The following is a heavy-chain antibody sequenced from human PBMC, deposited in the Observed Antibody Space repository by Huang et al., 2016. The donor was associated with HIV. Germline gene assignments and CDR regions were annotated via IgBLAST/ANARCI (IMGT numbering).Heavy chain of an antibody. CDR1: GYSFDSYW. D-gene: IGHD3-10*01. V-gene: IGHV5-51*01. Sequence: EVHLVQSGAEVKEPGESLKISCQASGYSFDSYWIGWVRQMPGKGLEWVGVIYPGDSDMRYDPSFQGQVTISADQSINTAYLQWRSLKASDTAIYFCARQGLWLPPTDPFDYWGQGTPVTVSA. J-gene: IGHJ4*02. CDR2: IYPGDSDM. CDR3: ARQGLWLPPTDPFDY.